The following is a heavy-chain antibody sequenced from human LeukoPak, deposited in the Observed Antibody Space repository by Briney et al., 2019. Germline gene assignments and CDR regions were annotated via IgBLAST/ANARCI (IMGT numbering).Heavy chain of an antibody. CDR1: GFTISSNY. Sequence: GGSLRLSCAASGFTISSNYMSWVRQAPGKGLEWVSIIYSGGNTYYADSVKGRFTISRDNSQNTLYLQMNSLRAEDTAVYYCARGVGLAVASSWGQGTLVTVSS. CDR2: IYSGGNT. V-gene: IGHV3-66*01. J-gene: IGHJ5*02. D-gene: IGHD6-19*01. CDR3: ARGVGLAVASS.